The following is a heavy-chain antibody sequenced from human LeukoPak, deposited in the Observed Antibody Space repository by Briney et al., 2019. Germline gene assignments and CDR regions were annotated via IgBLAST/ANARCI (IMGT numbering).Heavy chain of an antibody. CDR2: ISLRGDST. J-gene: IGHJ4*02. D-gene: IGHD2-15*01. V-gene: IGHV3-23*01. CDR1: VFTFSTYA. Sequence: GASLRLSCAASVFTFSTYAMTWVRHAPGKGLECVSAISLRGDSTHSADSVKGRVTISRDNSKITLYPQRNSLRAEDTAVYYCSFESARSGRVGGRGIFDYWGQGTLVTVSS. CDR3: SFESARSGRVGGRGIFDY.